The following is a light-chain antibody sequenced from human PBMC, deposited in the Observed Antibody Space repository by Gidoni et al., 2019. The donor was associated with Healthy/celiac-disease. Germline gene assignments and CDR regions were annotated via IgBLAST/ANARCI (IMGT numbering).Light chain of an antibody. Sequence: IVLTQSPATLSLSPGERATLSRRASQGVSRCLAWCQQNPGQAPRLLLYAASTRATGIPARFSGSGPGTDFTLTISSLDLDDFAVYYCQQRSNWPLTFXGXTKVEIK. J-gene: IGKJ4*01. V-gene: IGKV3D-11*01. CDR3: QQRSNWPLT. CDR1: QGVSRC. CDR2: AAS.